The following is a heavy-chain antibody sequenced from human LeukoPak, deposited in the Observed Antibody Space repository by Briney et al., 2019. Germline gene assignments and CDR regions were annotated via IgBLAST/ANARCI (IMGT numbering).Heavy chain of an antibody. D-gene: IGHD4-23*01. V-gene: IGHV4-31*03. CDR1: GGSISSGEFY. J-gene: IGHJ4*02. CDR3: ARMYGGVGLAYFDY. CDR2: NFYSGNT. Sequence: SVTLSLTCTVSGGSISSGEFYWSWVRQHPEKGLEWIGYNFYSGNTKYNPSLKSRLTMSVDTTKNQFSLNLSSATAADTAVYYCARMYGGVGLAYFDYWGQGTLV.